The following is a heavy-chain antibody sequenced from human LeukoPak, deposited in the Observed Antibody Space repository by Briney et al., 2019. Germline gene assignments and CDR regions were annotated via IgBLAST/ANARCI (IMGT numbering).Heavy chain of an antibody. Sequence: SETLSLTCTVSGGSISSSSYYWGWIRQPPGKGLEWIGYMYHSGSTNYNPSLKSRVTISIDMSKTHFSLNLNSVTAADTAMYYCARGLLGVIMNTPGSLDIWGQGTMVTVSS. D-gene: IGHD3-3*01. CDR1: GGSISSSSYY. V-gene: IGHV4-61*05. CDR2: MYHSGST. J-gene: IGHJ3*02. CDR3: ARGLLGVIMNTPGSLDI.